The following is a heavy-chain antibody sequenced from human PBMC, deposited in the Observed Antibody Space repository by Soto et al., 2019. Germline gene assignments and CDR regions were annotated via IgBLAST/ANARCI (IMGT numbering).Heavy chain of an antibody. V-gene: IGHV3-53*01. D-gene: IGHD3-10*01. CDR2: IYSGGYT. J-gene: IGHJ4*02. CDR3: AAPGGGGGY. CDR1: GFTVSNNY. Sequence: EVQLVESGGGLIQPGGSLRLSCAVSGFTVSNNYMSWVRQAPGKGLEGVSVIYSGGYTAYGDSVKGRFTISRDNSKNTQYLQRNGRGADGTAVDYWAAPGGGGGYWGQGTLVTVSS.